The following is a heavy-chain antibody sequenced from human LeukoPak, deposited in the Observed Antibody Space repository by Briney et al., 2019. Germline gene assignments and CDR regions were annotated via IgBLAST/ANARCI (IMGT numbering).Heavy chain of an antibody. J-gene: IGHJ4*02. CDR1: GYTFTSYG. CDR3: ARAGITIFGVVPAGY. Sequence: ASVKVSCKASGYTFTSYGISWVRQAPGQGLEWMGWISAYNGNTNYAQKLQGRVTMTTDTSTSTAYMELRSLRSDDTAVYYCARAGITIFGVVPAGYWGQGTLVTVSS. D-gene: IGHD3-3*01. CDR2: ISAYNGNT. V-gene: IGHV1-18*01.